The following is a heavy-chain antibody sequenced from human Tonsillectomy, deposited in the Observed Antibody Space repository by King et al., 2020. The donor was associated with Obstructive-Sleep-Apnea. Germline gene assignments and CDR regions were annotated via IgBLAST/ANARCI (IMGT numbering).Heavy chain of an antibody. Sequence: VQLVESGGGVVQPGRSLRLSCAASGFTFSSVAMHWVRQAPGKGLVWVAVISYDGSNQYYADSVKGRFTISRDNSKNTLYLQMNSQRAEDTAVYYCAREGVEWLLYSNFDYWGQGTLVTVSS. CDR3: AREGVEWLLYSNFDY. J-gene: IGHJ4*02. V-gene: IGHV3-30*04. D-gene: IGHD3-3*01. CDR1: GFTFSSVA. CDR2: ISYDGSNQ.